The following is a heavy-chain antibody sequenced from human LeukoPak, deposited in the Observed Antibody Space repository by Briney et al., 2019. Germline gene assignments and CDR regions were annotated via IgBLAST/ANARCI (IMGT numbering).Heavy chain of an antibody. J-gene: IGHJ3*02. CDR2: IIPILGIA. V-gene: IGHV1-69*04. CDR3: ARFLTWDSSGYGFDAFDI. D-gene: IGHD3-22*01. Sequence: SVKVSCKASGGTFSSYAISWVRQAPGQGLEWMGRIIPILGIANYAQKFQGRVTITADKSTSTAYMELSSLRSEDTAVYYCARFLTWDSSGYGFDAFDIWAKGQWSPSLQ. CDR1: GGTFSSYA.